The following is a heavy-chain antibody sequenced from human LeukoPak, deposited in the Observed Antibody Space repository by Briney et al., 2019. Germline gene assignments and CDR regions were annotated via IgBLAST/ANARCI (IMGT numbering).Heavy chain of an antibody. Sequence: PSETLSLTCTVSGGSISSSSYYWSWIRQPAGKGLEWIGRIYTSGSTNYNPSLKSRVTMSVDTSKNQFSLKLSSVTAADTAVYYCGGSGRSDAFDIWGQGTMVTVSS. CDR3: GGSGRSDAFDI. CDR2: IYTSGST. D-gene: IGHD3-10*01. CDR1: GGSISSSSYY. J-gene: IGHJ3*02. V-gene: IGHV4-61*02.